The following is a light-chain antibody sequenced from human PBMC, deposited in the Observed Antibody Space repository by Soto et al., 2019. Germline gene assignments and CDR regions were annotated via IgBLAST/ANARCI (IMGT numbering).Light chain of an antibody. CDR2: GAS. J-gene: IGKJ1*01. CDR3: QQYNNWPPWT. Sequence: DIVMTQSPAILSVSPGETVTLSCKASQSVSNHLAWYQQKPGQAPSLLIYGASTRATGVPARFSGSGSGTEFTLTISSLQSEDFALYYCQQYNNWPPWTFGQGSQVEIK. CDR1: QSVSNH. V-gene: IGKV3-15*01.